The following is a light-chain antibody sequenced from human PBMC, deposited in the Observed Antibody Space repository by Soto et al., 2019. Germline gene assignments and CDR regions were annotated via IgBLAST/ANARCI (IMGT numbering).Light chain of an antibody. J-gene: IGKJ1*01. CDR1: QSVSSSY. CDR2: GAS. Sequence: EIVLTQSPGTLSFSPGERATPSCRASQSVSSSYLAWYQQKPGQAPRLLIYGASSRATGIPDRFSGSGSGTDFTLTISRLEPEDFAVYYCQQYGSSPTTFGQGTKVDIK. CDR3: QQYGSSPTT. V-gene: IGKV3-20*01.